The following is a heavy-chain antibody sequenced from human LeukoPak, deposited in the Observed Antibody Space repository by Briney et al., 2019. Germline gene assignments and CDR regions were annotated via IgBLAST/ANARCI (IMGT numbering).Heavy chain of an antibody. V-gene: IGHV4-59*08. CDR1: GGSISSYY. Sequence: SETLSLTCTVSGGSISSYYWSWIRQPPGKGLEWIGYIYYSGSTNYNPSLSSRVTISVDTSKNQFSLKLRSVTAADTAVYYCARGYSGYDRPLDYWGQGTLVTVSS. CDR3: ARGYSGYDRPLDY. J-gene: IGHJ4*02. D-gene: IGHD5-12*01. CDR2: IYYSGST.